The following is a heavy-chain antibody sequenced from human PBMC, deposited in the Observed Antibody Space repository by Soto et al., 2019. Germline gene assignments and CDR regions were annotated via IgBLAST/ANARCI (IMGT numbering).Heavy chain of an antibody. D-gene: IGHD1-1*01. V-gene: IGHV1-18*01. J-gene: IGHJ4*02. CDR2: ISAHNGNT. Sequence: QVHLVRSGAEVKKPGASVKVSCKGSGYGFTTYGITWVRQAPGQGLEWMAWISAHNGNTNYAQKLQGRVTVTRDTSTSTAYMELRSLISDDTAVYYCARGRYVDYLGQGALVTVSS. CDR3: ARGRYVDY. CDR1: GYGFTTYG.